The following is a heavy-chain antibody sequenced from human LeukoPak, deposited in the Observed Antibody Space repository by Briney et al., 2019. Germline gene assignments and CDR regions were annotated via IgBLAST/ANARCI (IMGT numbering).Heavy chain of an antibody. CDR2: ISYDGSNK. J-gene: IGHJ4*02. D-gene: IGHD2-21*02. CDR1: GFTFSSYG. Sequence: PGGSLRLSCAAFGFTFSSYGMHWVRQAPGKGLEWVAVISYDGSNKYYADSVKGRFTISRDNSKNTLYLQMNSLRAEDTAVYYCAKDLERHIVVVTASAVDYWGQGTLVTVSS. CDR3: AKDLERHIVVVTASAVDY. V-gene: IGHV3-30*18.